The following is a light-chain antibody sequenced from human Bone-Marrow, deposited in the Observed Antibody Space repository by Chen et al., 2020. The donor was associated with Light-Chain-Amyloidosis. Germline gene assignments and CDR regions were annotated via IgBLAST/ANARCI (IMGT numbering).Light chain of an antibody. V-gene: IGLV2-14*01. Sequence: QSALTQPASVSGSPGKSITLACTGTSGDVGTYNYVSWYQQPPGKAPKVMIYAVSNRPSGVSNRFSGSKSGNTASLTISGLQAEDEADYYCSSFTSSSSYVFGPGTKVTVL. CDR2: AVS. CDR3: SSFTSSSSYV. CDR1: SGDVGTYNY. J-gene: IGLJ1*01.